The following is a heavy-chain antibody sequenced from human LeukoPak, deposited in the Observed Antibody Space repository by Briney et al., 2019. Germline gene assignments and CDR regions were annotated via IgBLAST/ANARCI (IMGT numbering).Heavy chain of an antibody. V-gene: IGHV3-23*01. CDR1: GFTFSSYA. J-gene: IGHJ4*02. D-gene: IGHD4-17*01. CDR2: ISGSGGST. Sequence: PGGSLRLSCAASGFTFSSYAMSWVRQAPGKGLEWVSAISGSGGSTYYADSVKGRFTISRDNAKDSLYLQMNSLRADDTAVYYCARDAYGDYGFDYWGQGILVTVSS. CDR3: ARDAYGDYGFDY.